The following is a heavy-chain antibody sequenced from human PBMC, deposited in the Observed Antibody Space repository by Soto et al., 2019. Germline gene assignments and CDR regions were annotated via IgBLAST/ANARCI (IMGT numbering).Heavy chain of an antibody. Sequence: QVQLVQSGAEVKKPGASVKVSCKASGYTFTSYGISWVRQAPGQGLEWMGWISAYNGNTNYAQKLQGRVTMTTDTSTSTADMELRSLRSDDTAVYYCARDLGYSGSYYPSFDYWGQGTLVTVSS. V-gene: IGHV1-18*04. D-gene: IGHD1-26*01. J-gene: IGHJ4*02. CDR2: ISAYNGNT. CDR1: GYTFTSYG. CDR3: ARDLGYSGSYYPSFDY.